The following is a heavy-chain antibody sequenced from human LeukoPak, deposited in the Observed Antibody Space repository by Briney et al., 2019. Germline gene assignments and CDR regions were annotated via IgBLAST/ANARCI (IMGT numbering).Heavy chain of an antibody. CDR3: AKIIETGSSLRGYSQH. V-gene: IGHV3-23*01. CDR2: VSGSGDST. D-gene: IGHD1-26*01. Sequence: GGSLRLSCAASGFTFSSYAMSWVRQAPGKGLEWVSSVSGSGDSTYYADSVKGRFTISRDNSKNTLYLQMNSLRAEDTAVYYCAKIIETGSSLRGYSQHWGQGTLVPVSS. CDR1: GFTFSSYA. J-gene: IGHJ1*01.